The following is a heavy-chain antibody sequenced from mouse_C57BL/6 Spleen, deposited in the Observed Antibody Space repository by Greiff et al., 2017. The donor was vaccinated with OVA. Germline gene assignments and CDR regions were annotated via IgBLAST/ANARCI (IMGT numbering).Heavy chain of an antibody. CDR3: ARCWDVADY. J-gene: IGHJ2*01. CDR1: GYTFTSYT. CDR2: INPSSGYT. Sequence: VQLQQSGAELASPGASVKMSCKASGYTFTSYTMHWVQQRPGQGLEWIGYINPSSGYTKYNQKFKDKATLTAAKSSSTAYMQLSSLTSEDSAVYYCARCWDVADYWGQGTTLTVSS. D-gene: IGHD4-1*01. V-gene: IGHV1-4*01.